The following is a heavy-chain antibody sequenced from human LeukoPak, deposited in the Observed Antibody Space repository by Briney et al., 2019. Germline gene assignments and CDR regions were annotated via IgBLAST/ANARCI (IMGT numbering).Heavy chain of an antibody. D-gene: IGHD3-22*01. CDR1: CGSVNRGNYY. J-gene: IGHJ4*02. V-gene: IGHV4-61*01. Sequence: SETLCLTRTVPCGSVNRGNYYWSWIREPPGKGLDWLGYIYYSGCTNYNPSLMSRVTISGGTSKNQFSQKLSSVTAADTAVYYYARKLYYDNSGYYDSFDYWGQGTLVTVSS. CDR3: ARKLYYDNSGYYDSFDY. CDR2: IYYSGCT.